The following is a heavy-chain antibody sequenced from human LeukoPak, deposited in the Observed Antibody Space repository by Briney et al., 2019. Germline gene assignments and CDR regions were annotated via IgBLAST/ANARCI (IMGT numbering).Heavy chain of an antibody. Sequence: QPGGSLRLSCAASGFTCSDHYMDWVRQAPGKGLEWVGRIRNRARSDTTEYAASVKGRFTISRDDSSNSLNLQMNSLKTEDTAVYYCARGQAPVIEPQVAFDIWGQGTMVTVSS. CDR1: GFTCSDHY. CDR3: ARGQAPVIEPQVAFDI. V-gene: IGHV3-72*01. J-gene: IGHJ3*02. D-gene: IGHD1-14*01. CDR2: IRNRARSDTT.